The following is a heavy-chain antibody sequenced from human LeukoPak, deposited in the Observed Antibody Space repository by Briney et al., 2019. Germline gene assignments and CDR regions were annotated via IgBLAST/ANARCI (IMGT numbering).Heavy chain of an antibody. CDR3: ARAGGTSWADY. J-gene: IGHJ4*02. CDR2: VKQDGTEE. Sequence: GGSLRLSCAASGFTFSKSWMGWVRQAPGKGLEWVANVKQDGTEEFYVGSVKGRFTISRDNGKNSLYLQMNSLRVEDTAIYYCARAGGTSWADYWGQGTLVTVSS. CDR1: GFTFSKSW. D-gene: IGHD6-13*01. V-gene: IGHV3-7*01.